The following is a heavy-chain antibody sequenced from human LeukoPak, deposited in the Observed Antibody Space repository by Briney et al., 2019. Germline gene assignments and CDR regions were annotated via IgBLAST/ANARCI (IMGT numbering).Heavy chain of an antibody. Sequence: SETLSLTCAVYGGSFSGYYWSWIRQPPGKGLEWIGEINHSGSTNYNPSLKSRVTISVDTSKNQFSLKLSSVTAADTAVYYCARSPLYAYCGGDCSDYWGQGTLVTVSS. V-gene: IGHV4-34*01. D-gene: IGHD2-21*01. CDR3: ARSPLYAYCGGDCSDY. J-gene: IGHJ4*02. CDR2: INHSGST. CDR1: GGSFSGYY.